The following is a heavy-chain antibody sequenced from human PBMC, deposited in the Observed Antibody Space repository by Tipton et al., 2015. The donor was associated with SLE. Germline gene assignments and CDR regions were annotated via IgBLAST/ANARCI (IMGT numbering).Heavy chain of an antibody. CDR2: IYSSGST. J-gene: IGHJ3*02. V-gene: IGHV4-61*02. CDR1: GVSISFGSYY. D-gene: IGHD3-22*01. Sequence: TQSLTCSVSGVSISFGSYYWIWLRQPPGKGLEWIGRIYSSGSTNYKSSLQSRVTISLDTSNNQFSLRLHSVTVADTAVYYCARGGLYETSAYSVGFDIWGQGTLVTVSP. CDR3: ARGGLYETSAYSVGFDI.